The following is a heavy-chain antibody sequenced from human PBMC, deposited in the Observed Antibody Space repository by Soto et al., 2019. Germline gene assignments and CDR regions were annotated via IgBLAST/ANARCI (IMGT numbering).Heavy chain of an antibody. Sequence: EVRLLESGGGIVQPGGSLRLSCAASVFTFGNYAMTCVRQAPGKGLECVSRISGSGGGTYYADSVKGRFTISRDNSENTWYLHLNSLRVEDTAIYYCSRIPHRYDALTGPGYWGQGALVSVSS. D-gene: IGHD3-9*01. CDR2: ISGSGGGT. CDR1: VFTFGNYA. J-gene: IGHJ4*02. V-gene: IGHV3-23*01. CDR3: SRIPHRYDALTGPGY.